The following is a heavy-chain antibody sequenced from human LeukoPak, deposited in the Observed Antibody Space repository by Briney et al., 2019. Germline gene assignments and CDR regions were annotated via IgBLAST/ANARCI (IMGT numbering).Heavy chain of an antibody. CDR1: GYSFTSYW. CDR3: ARGPGRGYSHEC. J-gene: IGHJ4*02. V-gene: IGHV5-10-1*01. CDR2: IDPSDSYT. D-gene: IGHD5-18*01. Sequence: GESLKTSCKGSGYSFTSYWISWVRQMPGKGLEWMGRIDPSDSYTNYNPSLKSRVTISVDTSNNQFSLQLSSVTAADTAVYYCARGPGRGYSHECWGLGTLVTVSA.